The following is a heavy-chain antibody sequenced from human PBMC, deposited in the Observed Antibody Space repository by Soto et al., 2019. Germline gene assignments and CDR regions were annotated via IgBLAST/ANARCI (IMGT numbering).Heavy chain of an antibody. CDR3: ARDSSTQWYYGMDV. D-gene: IGHD6-19*01. CDR2: INPNSGGT. V-gene: IGHV1-2*02. CDR1: GYTFTGYY. Sequence: ASVKVSGKASGYTFTGYYMHWVRQAPGQGLEWMGWINPNSGGTNYAQKFQGRVTMTRDTSISTAYMELSRLRSDDTAVYYCARDSSTQWYYGMDVWGQGTTVTVSS. J-gene: IGHJ6*02.